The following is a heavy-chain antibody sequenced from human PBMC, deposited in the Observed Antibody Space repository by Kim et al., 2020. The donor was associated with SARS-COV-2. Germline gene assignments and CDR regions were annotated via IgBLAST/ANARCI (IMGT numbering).Heavy chain of an antibody. CDR3: SRSDGRASGHQYDC. J-gene: IGHJ4*02. D-gene: IGHD1-26*01. V-gene: IGHV4-59*01. CDR1: SDSISGYY. CDR2: IFYSGST. Sequence: SETLSLTCTVSSDSISGYYWSWIRQIPGKGLEWIGYIFYSGSTNYNPSLKSRATISWDTSRNQFSLDLTSGTHADTAVYYCSRSDGRASGHQYDCWGQG.